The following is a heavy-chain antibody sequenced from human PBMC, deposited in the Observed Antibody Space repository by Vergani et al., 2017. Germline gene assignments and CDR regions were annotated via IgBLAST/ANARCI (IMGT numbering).Heavy chain of an antibody. V-gene: IGHV3-23*01. J-gene: IGHJ4*02. CDR2: ISGSGGST. Sequence: EVQLLESGGGLVQPGGSLRLSCAASGFTFSSYAMSWVRQAPGKGLEWVSAISGSGGSTYYAHSVKGRFTISRDNSKNTLYLQMNSLRAEDTAVYYCAKSSGIMITFGGVIASPAGDYWGQGTLVTVSS. D-gene: IGHD3-16*02. CDR1: GFTFSSYA. CDR3: AKSSGIMITFGGVIASPAGDY.